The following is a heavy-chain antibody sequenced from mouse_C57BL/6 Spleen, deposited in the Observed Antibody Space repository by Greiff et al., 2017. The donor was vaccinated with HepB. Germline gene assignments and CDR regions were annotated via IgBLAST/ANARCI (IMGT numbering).Heavy chain of an antibody. Sequence: EVKLQESGPGLVKPSQSLSLTCSVTGYSITSGYYWNWIRQFPGNKLEWMGYISYDGSNNYNPSLKNRISITRDTSKNQFFLKLNSVTTEDTATYYCARAIYDGYHYAMDYWGQGTSVTVSS. V-gene: IGHV3-6*01. CDR1: GYSITSGYY. CDR2: ISYDGSN. D-gene: IGHD2-3*01. CDR3: ARAIYDGYHYAMDY. J-gene: IGHJ4*01.